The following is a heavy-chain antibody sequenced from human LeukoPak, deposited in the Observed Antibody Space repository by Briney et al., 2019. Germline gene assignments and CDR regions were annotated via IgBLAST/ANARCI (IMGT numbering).Heavy chain of an antibody. D-gene: IGHD6-19*01. CDR1: GDSVSINSAA. J-gene: IGHJ4*02. CDR3: ARSPSPYSSGWYFDY. V-gene: IGHV6-1*01. Sequence: SQTLSLTCVISGDSVSINSAAWNWIRQSPSRGLEWLGRTYRRSKWYNDYAVSVKSRITINPDISKNQFSLQLNSVTPEDTAVYYCARSPSPYSSGWYFDYWGQGTLVTVSS. CDR2: TYRRSKWYN.